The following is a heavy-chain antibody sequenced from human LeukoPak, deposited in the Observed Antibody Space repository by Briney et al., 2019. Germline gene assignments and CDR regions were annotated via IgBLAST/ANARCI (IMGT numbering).Heavy chain of an antibody. CDR3: AKGGLRFGELLAHFDPWGLNS. J-gene: IGHJ4*02. V-gene: IGHV3-30*18. Sequence: GGSLRLSCAASGFTFSSYGMHWVRQAPGKGLEWEAVISYDGSNKYYADSVKGRFTISRDNSKNTLYLQMNSLGAEDTAVYYCAKGGLRFGELLAHFDPWGLNSWRQRTLVPVSS. CDR1: GFTFSSYG. CDR2: ISYDGSNK. D-gene: IGHD3-10*01.